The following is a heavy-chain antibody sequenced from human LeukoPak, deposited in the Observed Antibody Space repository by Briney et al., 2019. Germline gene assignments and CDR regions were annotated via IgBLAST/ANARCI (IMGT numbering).Heavy chain of an antibody. CDR2: LYYSGST. D-gene: IGHD3-10*01. V-gene: IGHV4-59*01. Sequence: SETLSLTCTVSGGSISGYYWSWIRQPPGKGLEWIGYLYYSGSTNYNPSLKSRVTISVDTSKNQFSLKLSSVTAADTALYYCARDEDSAYGSGSYLSWGQGTLVTVSS. CDR1: GGSISGYY. J-gene: IGHJ5*02. CDR3: ARDEDSAYGSGSYLS.